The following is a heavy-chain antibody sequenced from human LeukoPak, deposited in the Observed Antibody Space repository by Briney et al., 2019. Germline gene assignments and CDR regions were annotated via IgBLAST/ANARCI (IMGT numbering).Heavy chain of an antibody. V-gene: IGHV1-69*13. Sequence: GASVKVSCKASGGTFSSYAISWVRQAPGQGLEWMGGITPILGAAKYAQKFQGRVTITADESTSTVYMELSSLRSEDTAVYYCAMTPRTYYYYMDVWGKGTTVTISS. J-gene: IGHJ6*03. D-gene: IGHD1-14*01. CDR3: AMTPRTYYYYMDV. CDR2: ITPILGAA. CDR1: GGTFSSYA.